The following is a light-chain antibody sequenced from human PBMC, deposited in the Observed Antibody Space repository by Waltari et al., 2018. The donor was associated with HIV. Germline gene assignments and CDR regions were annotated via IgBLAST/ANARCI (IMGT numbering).Light chain of an antibody. Sequence: NLILTQPHPPSESPRTTSPTPCTPSTRNIPCSYVHRYQQRPGSSPTTVIHANNQGPSGVPDRFSGSIDSSSNATSHAISGLRTVYEADYYCQSQDKKIFYVFGGGTYVTVL. CDR3: QSQDKKIFYV. J-gene: IGLJ1*01. V-gene: IGLV6-57*01. CDR2: ANN. CDR1: TRNIPCSY.